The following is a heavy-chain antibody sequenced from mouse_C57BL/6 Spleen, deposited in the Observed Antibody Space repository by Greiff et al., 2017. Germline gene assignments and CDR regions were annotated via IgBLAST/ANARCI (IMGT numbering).Heavy chain of an antibody. CDR2: LSSGGDYI. J-gene: IGHJ4*01. Sequence: EVKLVESGEGLVKPGGSLKLSCAASGFTFSSYAMSWVRQTPEKRLEWVAYLSSGGDYIYYADTVKGRFTISRDNARNTLYLQMSSLKSEDTAMYYCTRADDYDGMDYWGQGTSVTVSS. CDR1: GFTFSSYA. CDR3: TRADDYDGMDY. D-gene: IGHD2-4*01. V-gene: IGHV5-9-1*02.